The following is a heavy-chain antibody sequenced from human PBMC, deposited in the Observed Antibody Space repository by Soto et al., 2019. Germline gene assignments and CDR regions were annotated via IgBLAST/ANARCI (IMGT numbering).Heavy chain of an antibody. CDR3: ATDFPESSGYFVSYYYYYGMDV. CDR1: GFTFSSYG. Sequence: QVQLEESGGGVVQPGRSLRLSCAASGFTFSSYGMHWVRQAPGKGLEWVSVLSYDGSNKYYADSVKGRFTISRDNSKNPLYLQMNSLRAEDTAVYYCATDFPESSGYFVSYYYYYGMDVWGQGTTVTVTS. CDR2: LSYDGSNK. V-gene: IGHV3-30-3*01. D-gene: IGHD3-22*01. J-gene: IGHJ6*02.